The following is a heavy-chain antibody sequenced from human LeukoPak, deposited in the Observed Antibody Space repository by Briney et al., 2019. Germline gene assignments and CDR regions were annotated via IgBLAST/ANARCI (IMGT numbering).Heavy chain of an antibody. Sequence: ASMKVSCKASGYTFTGYYMHWVRQAPGQGLEWMGWINPNSGGTNYAQKFQGRVTMTRDTSISTAYMELSRLRSDDTAVYYCARDRGGHYYFDYWGQGILVTVSS. CDR3: ARDRGGHYYFDY. CDR1: GYTFTGYY. D-gene: IGHD1-26*01. CDR2: INPNSGGT. V-gene: IGHV1-2*02. J-gene: IGHJ4*02.